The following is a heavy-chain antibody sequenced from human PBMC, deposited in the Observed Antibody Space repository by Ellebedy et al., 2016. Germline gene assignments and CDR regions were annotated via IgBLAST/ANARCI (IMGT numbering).Heavy chain of an antibody. J-gene: IGHJ4*02. CDR1: GFSLTTSAVV. CDR3: ARTDGNSAAYYVFDT. V-gene: IGHV2-70*09. Sequence: SGPTLVKPTQTLTLTCTFSGFSLTTSAVVVGWVRQPPGKALEWLARIDWDDDKYYSTSLRSRLTISKDTSKHQVVLTMTNMDPVDTGTYYCARTDGNSAAYYVFDTWGQGTLVTVSS. CDR2: IDWDDDK. D-gene: IGHD1-26*01.